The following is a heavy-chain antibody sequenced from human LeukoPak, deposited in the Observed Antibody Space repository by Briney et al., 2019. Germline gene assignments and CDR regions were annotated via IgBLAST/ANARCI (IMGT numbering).Heavy chain of an antibody. D-gene: IGHD4-17*01. V-gene: IGHV3-21*01. Sequence: GGSLRLSCAASGFTFSSYSMNWIRQAPGKGLEWVSSISSSTSYIYYADSVKGRLTISKDNAKNSLYLQMNSLRAEDTAVYYCARAGGSTVSHSDYWGQGTLVTVSS. CDR3: ARAGGSTVSHSDY. CDR2: ISSSTSYI. J-gene: IGHJ4*02. CDR1: GFTFSSYS.